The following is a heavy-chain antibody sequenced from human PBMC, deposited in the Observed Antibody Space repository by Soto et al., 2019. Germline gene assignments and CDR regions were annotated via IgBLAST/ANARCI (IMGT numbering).Heavy chain of an antibody. CDR3: AKDRGRYCSGGTCYLFDS. D-gene: IGHD2-15*01. V-gene: IGHV3-30*04. CDR1: GFTFSTYA. Sequence: QVQLVESGGGVVQPGRSLRLSCVPSGFTFSTYAMHWVRQAPGKGLEWVAIISYDGTNKYYADSVKGRFTISRDNSKNTLYLQTNSLRVEDTALYYCAKDRGRYCSGGTCYLFDSWGQGALVTVSS. CDR2: ISYDGTNK. J-gene: IGHJ4*02.